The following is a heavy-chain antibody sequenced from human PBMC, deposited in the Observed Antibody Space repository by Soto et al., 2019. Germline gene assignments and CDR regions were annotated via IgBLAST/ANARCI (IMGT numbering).Heavy chain of an antibody. CDR2: FYYSGST. J-gene: IGHJ4*02. Sequence: SETLSLTCSGSGGSIRSSGYYWGWIRQPPGMGLEWMGRFYYSGSTYSNPSLKSRVTISVDTSKNQFFLKLSSVTAADTAVYYCARHTVIAAAAPGRYWGQGTLVT. V-gene: IGHV4-39*01. CDR1: GGSIRSSGYY. CDR3: ARHTVIAAAAPGRY. D-gene: IGHD6-13*01.